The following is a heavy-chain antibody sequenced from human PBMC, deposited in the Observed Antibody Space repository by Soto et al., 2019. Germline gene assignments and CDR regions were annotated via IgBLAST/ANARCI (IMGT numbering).Heavy chain of an antibody. Sequence: EVQLLESGGGLVQPGGSLRLSCAASGFTFSSYSMSWVRQAPGKGLEWVSGFRSGGDDDTTYYADSVRGRFTISRDNSKNTLFLQMNSLGAEDTAIYYCAKKVNSGSGSQFFDYWGQGTLVTVSP. CDR3: AKKVNSGSGSQFFDY. D-gene: IGHD3-10*01. J-gene: IGHJ4*02. CDR1: GFTFSSYS. CDR2: FRSGGDDDTT. V-gene: IGHV3-23*01.